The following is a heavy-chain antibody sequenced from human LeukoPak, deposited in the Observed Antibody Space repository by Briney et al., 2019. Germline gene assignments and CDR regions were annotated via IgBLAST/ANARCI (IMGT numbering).Heavy chain of an antibody. Sequence: SVKVSCKASGGTFSSYAISWVRQAPGQGLEWMGGIIPIFGTANYAQKFQGRVTITTDGSTSTAYMELSSLRSEDTAVYYCARAADPSTVTTDTYYYYYMDVWGKGTTVTVSS. CDR3: ARAADPSTVTTDTYYYYYMDV. V-gene: IGHV1-69*05. CDR1: GGTFSSYA. J-gene: IGHJ6*03. D-gene: IGHD4-11*01. CDR2: IIPIFGTA.